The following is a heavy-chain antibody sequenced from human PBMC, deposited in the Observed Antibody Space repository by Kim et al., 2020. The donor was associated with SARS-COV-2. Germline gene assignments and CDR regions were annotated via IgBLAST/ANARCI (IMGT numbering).Heavy chain of an antibody. V-gene: IGHV3-21*01. Sequence: GGSLRLSCAASGFTFSSYSMNWVRQAPGKGLEWVSSISSSSSYIYYADSVKGRFTISRDNAKNSLYLQMNSLRAEDTAVYYCAEGGTFGGVIAPRPFDYWGQGTLVTVSS. CDR2: ISSSSSYI. CDR1: GFTFSSYS. J-gene: IGHJ4*02. D-gene: IGHD3-16*02. CDR3: AEGGTFGGVIAPRPFDY.